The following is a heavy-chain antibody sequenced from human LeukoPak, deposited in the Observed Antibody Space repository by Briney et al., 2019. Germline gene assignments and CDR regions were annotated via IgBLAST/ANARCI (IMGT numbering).Heavy chain of an antibody. V-gene: IGHV3-23*01. CDR2: ISDTGYTT. CDR1: GFTFSSYH. CDR3: AKYITGGTV. D-gene: IGHD1-20*01. Sequence: PGGSLRLSCAASGFTFSSYHMGWVRQAPGKGLEWVSAISDTGYTTYYAVSVKGRFTISRDNSKNTLNLQMNSLRAEDTAVYYCAKYITGGTVWGQGTAVTVSS. J-gene: IGHJ6*02.